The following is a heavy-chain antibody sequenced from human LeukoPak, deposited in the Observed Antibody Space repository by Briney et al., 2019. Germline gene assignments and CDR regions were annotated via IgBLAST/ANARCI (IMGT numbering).Heavy chain of an antibody. CDR1: GFTVSSNY. Sequence: GGSLRLSCAASGFTVSSNYMSWVRQAPGKGLEWVSVIYSGGSTYYADSVKGRFTISRDNSKNTLYLQMNSLRAEDTAVYYCARDYDFWSGYPHYYMDVWGKGTTVTVSS. J-gene: IGHJ6*03. V-gene: IGHV3-53*01. CDR3: ARDYDFWSGYPHYYMDV. CDR2: IYSGGST. D-gene: IGHD3-3*01.